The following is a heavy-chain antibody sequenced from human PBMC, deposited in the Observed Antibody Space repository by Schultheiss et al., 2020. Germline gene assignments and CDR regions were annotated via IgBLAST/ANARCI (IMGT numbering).Heavy chain of an antibody. J-gene: IGHJ6*03. CDR2: IKSKTDGGTT. CDR1: GFTFSSYA. V-gene: IGHV3-15*01. Sequence: GESLKISCAASGFTFSSYAMSWVRQAPGKGLEWVGRIKSKTDGGTTEYAEPVKGRFTISRDDSKNTLYLQMNSLKTEDTAVYYCTTEMGYCSSTSCLAYYYYYYMDVWGKGTTVTVSS. D-gene: IGHD2-2*01. CDR3: TTEMGYCSSTSCLAYYYYYYMDV.